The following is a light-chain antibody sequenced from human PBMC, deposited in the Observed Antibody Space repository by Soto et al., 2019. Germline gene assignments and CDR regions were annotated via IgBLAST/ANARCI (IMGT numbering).Light chain of an antibody. CDR3: QQYNDYSPWT. Sequence: IQMTQSPSTLSASVGDRVTITCRASQSINIWLAWYQQKLGKAPKLLIYKASSLESGVPSRFSGSGSGTEFTLTISSLQPDDFATYYCQQYNDYSPWTFGQGTKVEIK. CDR1: QSINIW. CDR2: KAS. V-gene: IGKV1-5*03. J-gene: IGKJ1*01.